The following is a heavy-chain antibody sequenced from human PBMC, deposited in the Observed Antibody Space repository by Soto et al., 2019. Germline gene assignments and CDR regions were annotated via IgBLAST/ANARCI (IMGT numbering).Heavy chain of an antibody. Sequence: QVQLVQSGAEVKKPGSSVKVSCKASGGSFSNYIFSWVRQAPGQGLEWMGGTIPMFATAQYAQKLQGRVTITADESTSTVYMDLTSLRSVDTAVYYCAIGLFEQQWLVGFDTWGQGTLVTVSS. J-gene: IGHJ4*02. CDR2: TIPMFATA. D-gene: IGHD6-19*01. CDR3: AIGLFEQQWLVGFDT. CDR1: GGSFSNYI. V-gene: IGHV1-69*01.